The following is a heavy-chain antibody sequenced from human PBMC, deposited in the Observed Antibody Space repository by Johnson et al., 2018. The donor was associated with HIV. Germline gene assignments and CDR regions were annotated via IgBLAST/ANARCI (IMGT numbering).Heavy chain of an antibody. CDR1: GFTFSSYA. Sequence: QVQLVESGGGVVQPGRSLRLSCAASGFTFSSYAMHWVRQAPGKGLEWVAVISYDGSNKYYADSVKGRFTISRDNSKNTLYLQMNSLRAEDTAVYYCGREGMTMIVVPTGAFDIWGQGTMVTVSS. D-gene: IGHD3-22*01. J-gene: IGHJ3*02. CDR2: ISYDGSNK. V-gene: IGHV3-30-3*01. CDR3: GREGMTMIVVPTGAFDI.